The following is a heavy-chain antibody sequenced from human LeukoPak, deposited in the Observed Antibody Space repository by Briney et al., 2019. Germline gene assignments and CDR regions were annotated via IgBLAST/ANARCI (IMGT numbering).Heavy chain of an antibody. CDR3: ARAGGYDSSGYDEFDY. J-gene: IGHJ4*02. CDR2: ISSSSSYI. Sequence: GGSLRLSCAASGFTFSDHYMNWVRQAPGKGLEWVSSISSSSSYIYYADSVKGRFTISRDNAKNSLYLQMNSLRAEDTAVYYCARAGGYDSSGYDEFDYWGQGTLVTVSS. D-gene: IGHD3-22*01. CDR1: GFTFSDHY. V-gene: IGHV3-21*01.